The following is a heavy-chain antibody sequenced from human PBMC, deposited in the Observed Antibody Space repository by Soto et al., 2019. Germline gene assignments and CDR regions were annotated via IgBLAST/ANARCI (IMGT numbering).Heavy chain of an antibody. J-gene: IGHJ3*01. CDR2: FSGRSGDT. CDR1: GFSISTHA. CDR3: AKATATGGGAFDF. Sequence: PGGSLRLSCVASGFSISTHALTWVRQAPGKGLEWVSSFSGRSGDTYYAASVKGRFTISGDSSKNTVYLQMNSLTAGDTALYYCAKATATGGGAFDFCGQGTMVTVSS. D-gene: IGHD2-8*02. V-gene: IGHV3-23*01.